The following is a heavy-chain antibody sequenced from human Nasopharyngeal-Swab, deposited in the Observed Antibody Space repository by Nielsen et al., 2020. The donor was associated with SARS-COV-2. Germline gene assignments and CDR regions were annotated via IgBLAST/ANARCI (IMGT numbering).Heavy chain of an antibody. V-gene: IGHV3-23*01. J-gene: IGHJ6*02. CDR3: ARGPYSSSSYYYYGMDV. Sequence: GGSLRLSCAASGFTFSSYAMSWVRQAPGKGLEWVSAISGSGGSTYYADSVKGRFTISRDNSKNTLYLQMNSLRAEDTAVYYCARGPYSSSSYYYYGMDVWGQGTTVTVSS. CDR2: ISGSGGST. D-gene: IGHD6-13*01. CDR1: GFTFSSYA.